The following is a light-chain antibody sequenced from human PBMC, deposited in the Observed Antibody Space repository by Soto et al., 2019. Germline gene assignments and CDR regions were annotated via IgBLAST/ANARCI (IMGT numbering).Light chain of an antibody. J-gene: IGKJ4*01. CDR3: QHYVTWPLT. CDR2: DTS. V-gene: IGKV3-15*01. CDR1: QGIGDT. Sequence: EIVMTQSPATLSVSPGKGATLSCRASQGIGDTLAWYQQKPGQTPRLLIYDTSIRATGVPARFSGSRSGAEYTLTISSLPSEDFAVYYCQHYVTWPLTFGGGTKVE.